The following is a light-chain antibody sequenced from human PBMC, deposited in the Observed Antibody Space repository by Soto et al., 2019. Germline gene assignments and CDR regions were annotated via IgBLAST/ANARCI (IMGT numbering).Light chain of an antibody. Sequence: SYGLTQPPSVSVSPGQTATITCSGADLGSKFACWYQQKPGQSPVLVIYQDNKRPSGIPERFSGSNSGNTATLTISGTQPMDEADYYCQAWDIRVFGGGTKLTVL. CDR1: DLGSKF. V-gene: IGLV3-1*01. CDR2: QDN. J-gene: IGLJ3*02. CDR3: QAWDIRV.